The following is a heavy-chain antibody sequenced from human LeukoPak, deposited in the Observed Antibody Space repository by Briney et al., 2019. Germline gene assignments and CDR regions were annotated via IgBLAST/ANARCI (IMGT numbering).Heavy chain of an antibody. J-gene: IGHJ4*02. CDR2: ITSPVGRI. CDR3: ATDGRSSGWYGFDY. V-gene: IGHV3-21*01. D-gene: IGHD6-19*01. CDR1: GFTFSTYG. Sequence: GGSLRLSCAASGFTFSTYGMNWVRQAPGKGLEWVSSITSPVGRIYYADSLKGRITISRDNARSTLYLQMNSLRAEDTAVYYCATDGRSSGWYGFDYWGQGILVTVSS.